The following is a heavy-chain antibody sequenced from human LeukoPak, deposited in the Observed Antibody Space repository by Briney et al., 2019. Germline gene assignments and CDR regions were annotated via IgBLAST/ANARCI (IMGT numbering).Heavy chain of an antibody. V-gene: IGHV3-7*01. J-gene: IGHJ4*02. Sequence: GGSLRLSCAASGLTFSSYWMSWVRQAPGKGLEWVANIKQDGSEKYYVDSVKGRFTISRDNGKNSLYLQMNSLRAEDTAVYYCARRDFWSGYVDYWGQGTLVTVSS. CDR2: IKQDGSEK. D-gene: IGHD3-3*01. CDR1: GLTFSSYW. CDR3: ARRDFWSGYVDY.